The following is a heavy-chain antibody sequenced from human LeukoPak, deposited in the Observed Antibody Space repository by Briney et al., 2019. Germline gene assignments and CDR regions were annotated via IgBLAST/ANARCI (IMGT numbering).Heavy chain of an antibody. CDR1: GGSISSGDYY. CDR3: ARDPRRGYYDSSGYYVQ. Sequence: SETLSLTCTVSGGSISSGDYYWTWIRQPPGKGLEWIGYIYYSGSTYYNPSLKSRVTISVDTSKNQFSLKLSSVTAADTAVYYCARDPRRGYYDSSGYYVQWGQGTLVTVSS. CDR2: IYYSGST. V-gene: IGHV4-30-4*08. D-gene: IGHD3-22*01. J-gene: IGHJ4*02.